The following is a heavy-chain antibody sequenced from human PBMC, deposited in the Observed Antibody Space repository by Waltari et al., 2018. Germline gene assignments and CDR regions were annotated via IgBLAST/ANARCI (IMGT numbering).Heavy chain of an antibody. CDR1: GDSMSSNFW. CDR3: ARDRGRGLYLDS. V-gene: IGHV4-4*02. J-gene: IGHJ4*02. D-gene: IGHD2-15*01. CDR2: VHRSGRT. Sequence: QLQLQESGPGLVKPSGTLSLTCAVSGDSMSSNFWWGWVRQPPGKGLEWIGQVHRSGRTNYNPAFASRVTVSLDTYNRQFSLEVTSATAADTAVYYCARDRGRGLYLDSWGPGTLVTVSP.